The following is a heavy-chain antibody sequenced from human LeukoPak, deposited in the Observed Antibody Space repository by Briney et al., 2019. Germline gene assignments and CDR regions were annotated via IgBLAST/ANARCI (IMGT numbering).Heavy chain of an antibody. CDR1: GYTFTSYY. CDR3: ARVCSTSCYTRGAFDI. D-gene: IGHD2-2*02. Sequence: ASVKVSCKASGYTFTSYYMHWVRQALGQGLEWMGIINPSGGSTSYAQKFQGRVTMTRDTSISTAYMELSRLRSDDTAVYYCARVCSTSCYTRGAFDIWGQGTMVTVSS. J-gene: IGHJ3*02. V-gene: IGHV1-46*01. CDR2: INPSGGST.